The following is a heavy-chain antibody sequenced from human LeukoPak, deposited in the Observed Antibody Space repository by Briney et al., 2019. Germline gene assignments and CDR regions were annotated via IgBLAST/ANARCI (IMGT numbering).Heavy chain of an antibody. Sequence: PSETLSLTCAVSGSSISSNNWWGWIRQPPGKAPEWIGYIYYSGSIYYNPSLKSRVTMSVDTSKNQFSLKLSSVTAVDTAVYYCARKFPSIFYMDVWGKGTTVTVSS. V-gene: IGHV4-28*05. D-gene: IGHD3-9*01. CDR2: IYYSGSI. J-gene: IGHJ6*03. CDR3: ARKFPSIFYMDV. CDR1: GSSISSNNW.